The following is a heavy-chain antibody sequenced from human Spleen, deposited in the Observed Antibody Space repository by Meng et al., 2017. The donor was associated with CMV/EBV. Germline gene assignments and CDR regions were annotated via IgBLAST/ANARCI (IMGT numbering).Heavy chain of an antibody. CDR3: ARDEASYCSSTSCYNWFDP. V-gene: IGHV1-2*02. J-gene: IGHJ5*02. CDR2: INPNTGGT. Sequence: FTGYFMVWVRQAPGQGLEWMGWINPNTGGTNYVQKFQGRVTMTRDTSISTAYMELSSLRSEDTAVYYCARDEASYCSSTSCYNWFDPWGQGTLVTVSS. D-gene: IGHD2-2*01. CDR1: FTGYF.